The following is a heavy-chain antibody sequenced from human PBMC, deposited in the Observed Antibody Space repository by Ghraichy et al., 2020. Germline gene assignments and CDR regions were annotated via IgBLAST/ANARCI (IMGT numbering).Heavy chain of an antibody. V-gene: IGHV3-7*03. Sequence: GESLNISCAASGFTFSGHWMSWVRQAPGKGLEWVANIKQDGTEKNYVDSVKGRFTISRDNAKNSLYLQLNSLRAEDTAVYYCARDPRDGWESRYSYFDPWGQGTLVTVSS. D-gene: IGHD5-18*01. CDR2: IKQDGTEK. CDR1: GFTFSGHW. J-gene: IGHJ5*02. CDR3: ARDPRDGWESRYSYFDP.